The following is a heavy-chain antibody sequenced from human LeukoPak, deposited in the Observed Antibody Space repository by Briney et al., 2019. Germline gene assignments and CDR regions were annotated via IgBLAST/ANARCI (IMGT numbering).Heavy chain of an antibody. CDR3: ARGRRYFDWSRQYYFDY. CDR1: GYSISSGYY. J-gene: IGHJ4*02. D-gene: IGHD3-9*01. V-gene: IGHV4-38-2*01. Sequence: SETLSLTCAVSGYSISSGYYWGWIRPPPGKGLEWIGEINHSGSTNYNPSLKSRVTISVDTSKNQFSLKLSSVTAADTAVYYCARGRRYFDWSRQYYFDYWGQGILVTVSS. CDR2: INHSGST.